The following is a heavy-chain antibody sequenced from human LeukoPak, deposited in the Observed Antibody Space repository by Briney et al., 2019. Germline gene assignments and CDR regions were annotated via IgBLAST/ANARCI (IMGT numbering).Heavy chain of an antibody. CDR2: IDSSASLI. CDR3: ARERASCGGDCLDY. J-gene: IGHJ4*02. CDR1: GFTFGAYE. Sequence: PGGSLRLSCAASGFTFGAYEINWLRQAPGQGLEWVSYIDSSASLIYYADSVKGRFTVSTDTAHNSVYPQLISLRAEDTALYYCARERASCGGDCLDYWGQGTLVTVSS. D-gene: IGHD2-21*02. V-gene: IGHV3-48*03.